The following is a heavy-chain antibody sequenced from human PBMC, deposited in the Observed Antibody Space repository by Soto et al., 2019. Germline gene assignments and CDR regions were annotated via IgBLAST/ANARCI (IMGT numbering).Heavy chain of an antibody. V-gene: IGHV4-31*03. CDR1: GGSISSGGYY. CDR2: IYYSGST. D-gene: IGHD6-13*01. CDR3: ARRKSRLYSSSWEHYGMDV. J-gene: IGHJ6*02. Sequence: LSLTCTVSGGSISSGGYYWSWIRQHPGKGLEWIGYIYYSGSTYYNPSLKSRVTISVDTSKNQFSLKLSSVTAADTAVYYCARRKSRLYSSSWEHYGMDVWGQGTTVTVSS.